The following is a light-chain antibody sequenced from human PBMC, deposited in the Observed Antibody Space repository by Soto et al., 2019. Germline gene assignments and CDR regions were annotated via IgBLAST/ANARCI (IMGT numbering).Light chain of an antibody. V-gene: IGKV1-39*01. CDR2: AAS. J-gene: IGKJ1*01. CDR1: QSVSSSY. Sequence: TQSPGTLSLSPGERATLSCRASQSVSSSYLAWYQQKPGKAPKLLIYAASSLQSGVPSRFSGSGSGTDFTLTISSLQPEDFATYYCQQSYSTRWTFGQGTKVEIK. CDR3: QQSYSTRWT.